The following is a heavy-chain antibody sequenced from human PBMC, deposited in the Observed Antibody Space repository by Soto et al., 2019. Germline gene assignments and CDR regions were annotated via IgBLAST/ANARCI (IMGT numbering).Heavy chain of an antibody. D-gene: IGHD3-16*01. CDR1: GFTFSNYW. V-gene: IGHV3-74*01. CDR2: INTDGSTT. CDR3: ASDLRGYASH. J-gene: IGHJ4*02. Sequence: EVQLVESGGGLVQPGGSLRLSCAASGFTFSNYWMHWVRQAPGKGPVWVSRINTDGSTTNYADSVKSRFTSSRDNAKNTLYLQTSSRGAEDTAVYDCASDLRGYASHWGQGTMVTVSS.